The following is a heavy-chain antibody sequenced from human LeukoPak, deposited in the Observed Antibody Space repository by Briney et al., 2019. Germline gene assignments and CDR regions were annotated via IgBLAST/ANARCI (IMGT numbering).Heavy chain of an antibody. D-gene: IGHD3-22*01. J-gene: IGHJ3*02. CDR1: GYTLTELS. CDR3: ARDLEGNYYDSSGSDHSPI. CDR2: FDPEDGET. Sequence: ASVKVSCKVSGYTLTELSMHWVRQAPGKGLEWMGGFDPEDGETIYAQKFQGRVTMTEDTSTDTAYMELSSLRSEDTAVYYCARDLEGNYYDSSGSDHSPIWGQGTMVTVSS. V-gene: IGHV1-24*01.